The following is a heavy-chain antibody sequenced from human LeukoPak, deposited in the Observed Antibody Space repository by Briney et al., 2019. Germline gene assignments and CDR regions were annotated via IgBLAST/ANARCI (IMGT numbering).Heavy chain of an antibody. CDR2: IYHSGST. CDR1: GYSISSGYY. V-gene: IGHV4-38-2*02. J-gene: IGHJ3*02. D-gene: IGHD5-12*01. Sequence: PSETLSLTCTVSGYSISSGYYWGWIRQPPGKGLEWIGSIYHSGSTYYNPSLKSRVTISVDTSKNQFSLKLSSVTAADTAAYYCARESGYSGYDNDAFDIWGQGTMVTVSS. CDR3: ARESGYSGYDNDAFDI.